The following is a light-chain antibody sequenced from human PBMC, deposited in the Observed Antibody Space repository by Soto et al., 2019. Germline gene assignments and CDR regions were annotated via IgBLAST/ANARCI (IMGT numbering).Light chain of an antibody. CDR2: GDN. Sequence: QSVLTQPPSVSGAPGQRVTVSCTGSSSNIGAGYDVQWYQQLPGTAPKLLIYGDNNRPSGVPDRFSGSKSGTSASLAVTGLQAEDEADYYCQSYDTSLSCYVFGAGTKLTV. CDR1: SSNIGAGYD. CDR3: QSYDTSLSCYV. J-gene: IGLJ1*01. V-gene: IGLV1-40*01.